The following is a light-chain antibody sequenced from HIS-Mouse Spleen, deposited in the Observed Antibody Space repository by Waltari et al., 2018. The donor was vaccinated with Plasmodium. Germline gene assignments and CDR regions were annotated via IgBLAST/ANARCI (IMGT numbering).Light chain of an antibody. CDR3: QQYNNWSFT. V-gene: IGKV3-15*01. Sequence: DIVMTQSPATLSVSPGERATLSCGASQSVSSNLAWDQHKPGQAPMLLIYGASTRATGSPAMFSGSGSGTEFTLTISSLQSEDFAVYYCQQYNNWSFTFGPGTKVDIK. CDR2: GAS. J-gene: IGKJ3*01. CDR1: QSVSSN.